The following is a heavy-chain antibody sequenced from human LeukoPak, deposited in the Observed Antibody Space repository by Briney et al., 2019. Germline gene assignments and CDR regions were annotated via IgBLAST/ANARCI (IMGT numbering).Heavy chain of an antibody. CDR3: AKTNYFDSSGDKPYTTHFDY. J-gene: IGHJ4*02. D-gene: IGHD3-22*01. CDR1: GFTFSSYS. V-gene: IGHV3-21*04. CDR2: ISSSSSYI. Sequence: PGGSLRLSCAASGFTFSSYSMNWVRQAPGKGLEWVSSISSSSSYIYYADSVKGRFTISRDNAKNSLYLQMDSLRAEDTAIYYCAKTNYFDSSGDKPYTTHFDYWGQGTLVTVSS.